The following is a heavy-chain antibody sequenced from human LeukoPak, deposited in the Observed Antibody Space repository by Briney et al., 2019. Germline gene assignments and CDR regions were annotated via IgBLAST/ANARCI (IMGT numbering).Heavy chain of an antibody. J-gene: IGHJ4*02. Sequence: SQTLSLTCGISGDSVSSDSAAWNWIRQSPSRGLEWLGRTYYRSKWYNDYAVSVKSRVSINSDTSKNHFSLQLNSVTPEDTAVYYCAAGISRIDYWGQGILVTVSS. CDR3: AAGISRIDY. CDR1: GDSVSSDSAA. CDR2: TYYRSKWYN. D-gene: IGHD2-15*01. V-gene: IGHV6-1*01.